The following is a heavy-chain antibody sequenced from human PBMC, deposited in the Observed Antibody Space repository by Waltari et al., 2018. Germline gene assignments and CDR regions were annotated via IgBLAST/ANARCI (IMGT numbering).Heavy chain of an antibody. D-gene: IGHD1-26*01. CDR2: INSDGTNI. CDR1: GLPFSNYW. J-gene: IGHJ4*02. V-gene: IGHV3-74*01. Sequence: EVQLVESGGGLVQPGGSLRLPCAASGLPFSNYWMHWVRQIPGKGLMWVSRINSDGTNIVYADSVRGRFTISKDNAKNTLYLQMNSLSAEDTAVYYCARDVDWGVGALGYWGQGTPVTVS. CDR3: ARDVDWGVGALGY.